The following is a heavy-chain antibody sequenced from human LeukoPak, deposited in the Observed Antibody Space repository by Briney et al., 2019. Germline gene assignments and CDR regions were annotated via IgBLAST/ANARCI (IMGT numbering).Heavy chain of an antibody. CDR1: GYTFTSYD. V-gene: IGHV1-8*01. J-gene: IGHJ6*02. Sequence: ASVKVSCKASGYTFTSYDINWVRQATGQGLEWMGWMNPNSGNTGYAQKFQGRVTMTRNTSISTAYMELSSLRSEDTAVYYCARGRDYYYGMDVWGQGTTVTVS. CDR2: MNPNSGNT. CDR3: ARGRDYYYGMDV.